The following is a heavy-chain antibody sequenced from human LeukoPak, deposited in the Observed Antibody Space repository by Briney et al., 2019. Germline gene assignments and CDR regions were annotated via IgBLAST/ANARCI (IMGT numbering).Heavy chain of an antibody. CDR3: ARVGFRSSSWSY. D-gene: IGHD6-13*01. CDR1: GGSISSGSYY. CDR2: IYTSGST. V-gene: IGHV4-61*02. J-gene: IGHJ4*02. Sequence: PSETLSLTCTVSGGSISSGSYYWSWIRQPAGKGLEWIGRIYTSGSTNYNPSLKSRVTISVDTSKNQFSLKLSSVTAADTAVYYCARVGFRSSSWSYWGQGTLVTVSS.